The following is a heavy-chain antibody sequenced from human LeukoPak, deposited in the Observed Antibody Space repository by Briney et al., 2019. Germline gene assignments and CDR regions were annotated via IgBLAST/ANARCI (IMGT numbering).Heavy chain of an antibody. CDR2: ISNSGSTI. CDR3: AREEYYDSSGYYRNWYFDL. V-gene: IGHV3-48*03. Sequence: PGGSLRLSCAASGFTFSTYEMNWVRQTPGKGLEWISYISNSGSTIYYADSVRGRFTISRDNAKNTLYLQMNSLRAEDTAVYYCAREEYYDSSGYYRNWYFDLWGRGTLVTVSS. CDR1: GFTFSTYE. D-gene: IGHD3-22*01. J-gene: IGHJ2*01.